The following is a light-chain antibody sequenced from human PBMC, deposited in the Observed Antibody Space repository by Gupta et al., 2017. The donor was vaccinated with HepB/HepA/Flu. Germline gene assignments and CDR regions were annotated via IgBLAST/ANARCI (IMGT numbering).Light chain of an antibody. Sequence: DIQLTQSPASLSASVGDRVTITCRSSQDIRDYLNWYQQKPGKATRLLISGASTLQSGVPSRFSGSGSGTDFTLTITRLQPDDFAIFYCQQTDSIPHTFGQGTRLQIK. CDR3: QQTDSIPHT. J-gene: IGKJ2*01. V-gene: IGKV1-39*01. CDR2: GAS. CDR1: QDIRDY.